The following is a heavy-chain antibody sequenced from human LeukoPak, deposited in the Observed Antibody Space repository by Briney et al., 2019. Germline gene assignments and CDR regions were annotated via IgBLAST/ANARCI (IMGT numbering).Heavy chain of an antibody. CDR2: INWNGGST. D-gene: IGHD5-18*01. CDR3: ARDHTAFYYYMDV. V-gene: IGHV3-20*04. CDR1: GFTFDDYG. J-gene: IGHJ6*03. Sequence: GGSLRLSCAASGFTFDDYGMSWVRQAPAKGLEWVSGINWNGGSTGYADSVKGRFTISRDNAKNSLYLQMNSLRAEDTALYYCARDHTAFYYYMDVWGKGTTVTVSS.